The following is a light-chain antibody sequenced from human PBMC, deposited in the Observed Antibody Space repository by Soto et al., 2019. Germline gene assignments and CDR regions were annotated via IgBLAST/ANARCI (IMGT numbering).Light chain of an antibody. J-gene: IGKJ1*01. CDR2: DAS. CDR3: QQYGSSPRT. Sequence: EIVLTQSPGTLSVSPGERATLSCRASQSVSSSYLAWYQQKNGQAPRLLIYDASSRATGIPDRFSGSGSGTDFTLTINRLEPEDVAVYYCQQYGSSPRTFGQGTKVEIK. V-gene: IGKV3-20*01. CDR1: QSVSSSY.